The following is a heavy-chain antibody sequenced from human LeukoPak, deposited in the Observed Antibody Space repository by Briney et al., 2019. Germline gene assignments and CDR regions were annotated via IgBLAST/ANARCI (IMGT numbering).Heavy chain of an antibody. CDR2: IYTSGST. D-gene: IGHD3-22*01. Sequence: PSETLSLTCTVSGGSISSYYWSWIRQPAGKGLEWIGRIYTSGSTNYNPSLKSRVTMSVDTSKNQFSLKLNSVTAADTAVYYCARVKGDSSGYVPFDYWGQGTLVAVSS. J-gene: IGHJ4*02. CDR3: ARVKGDSSGYVPFDY. CDR1: GGSISSYY. V-gene: IGHV4-4*07.